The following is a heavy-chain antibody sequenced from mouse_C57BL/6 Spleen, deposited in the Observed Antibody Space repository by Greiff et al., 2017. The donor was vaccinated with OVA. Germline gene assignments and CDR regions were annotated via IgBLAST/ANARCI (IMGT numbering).Heavy chain of an antibody. V-gene: IGHV1-64*01. Sequence: QVQLQQPGAELVQPGASVKLSCKASGYTFTSYWMHWVKQRPGQGLEWIGMIHPNSGSTNYNEKFKSKATLTVDKSSSTAYMQLSSLTSEDSAVYYCARSGGYDGTWFAYWGKGTLVTVSA. CDR2: IHPNSGST. D-gene: IGHD2-2*01. J-gene: IGHJ3*01. CDR1: GYTFTSYW. CDR3: ARSGGYDGTWFAY.